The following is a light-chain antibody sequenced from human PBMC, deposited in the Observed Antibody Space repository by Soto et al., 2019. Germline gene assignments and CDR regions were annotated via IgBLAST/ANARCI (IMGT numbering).Light chain of an antibody. CDR2: KAS. V-gene: IGKV1-5*03. CDR1: QSISSW. Sequence: DIQMTQSPSTLPASVGDRVAITCRASQSISSWLAWYQQKPGKAPKLLIYKASTLESGAPSRFSGSGSGTEFTLTISSLQPDDFATYYCQHYNSYRWTFGQGTKVDI. J-gene: IGKJ1*01. CDR3: QHYNSYRWT.